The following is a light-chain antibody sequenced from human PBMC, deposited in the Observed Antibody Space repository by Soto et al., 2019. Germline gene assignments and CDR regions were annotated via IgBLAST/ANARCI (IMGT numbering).Light chain of an antibody. CDR3: CSYAGTSTFV. V-gene: IGLV2-23*01. Sequence: QSALTQPASVSGSPGQSITISCTGTSSDVGHYNLVSWYQHHPGKAPKIMIYEGSKWPSGISHRFSASKSGNTASLTISGLQAEDEADYYCCSYAGTSTFVFGTGTKLTVL. CDR2: EGS. CDR1: SSDVGHYNL. J-gene: IGLJ1*01.